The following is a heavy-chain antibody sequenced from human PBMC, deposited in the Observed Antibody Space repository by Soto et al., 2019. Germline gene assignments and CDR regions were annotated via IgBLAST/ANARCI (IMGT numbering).Heavy chain of an antibody. CDR2: IIPIFGTA. CDR1: GGTFSSYA. J-gene: IGHJ5*02. Sequence: QVQLVQSGAEVKKPGSSVKVSCKASGGTFSSYAISWVRQAPGQGREWMGGIIPIFGTANYAQKFQGRVTITADESTSTAYMELSSLRSEDTAVYYCASRITMVRGVKGWFDPWGQGTLVTVSS. CDR3: ASRITMVRGVKGWFDP. D-gene: IGHD3-10*01. V-gene: IGHV1-69*01.